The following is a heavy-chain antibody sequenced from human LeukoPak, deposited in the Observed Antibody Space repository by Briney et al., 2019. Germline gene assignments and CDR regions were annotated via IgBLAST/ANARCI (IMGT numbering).Heavy chain of an antibody. CDR1: DDSIKSYF. Sequence: MTSETLSLTCTVSDDSIKSYFWTWIRQSPGKGMEWIGYVFYSGSTSYNPSLRSRLTMSVDTSKSQFSLNLNSVTTADTAMYYCARGTRRHYDGSGYYYGEFDSWGQGILVTVSS. CDR2: VFYSGST. V-gene: IGHV4-59*01. CDR3: ARGTRRHYDGSGYYYGEFDS. J-gene: IGHJ4*02. D-gene: IGHD3-22*01.